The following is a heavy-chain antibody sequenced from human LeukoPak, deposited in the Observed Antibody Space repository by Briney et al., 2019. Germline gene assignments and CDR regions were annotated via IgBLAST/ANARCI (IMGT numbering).Heavy chain of an antibody. J-gene: IGHJ3*02. V-gene: IGHV3-21*01. CDR1: GFTFSSYS. CDR3: ARPTRIVVTIGAFDI. Sequence: GGSLRLSCAASGFTFSSYSMNWVRRAPGKGLEWVSSISSSSSYIYYADSVKGRFTISRDNAKNSLYLQMNSLRAEDTAVYYCARPTRIVVTIGAFDIWGQGTMVTVSS. D-gene: IGHD3-22*01. CDR2: ISSSSSYI.